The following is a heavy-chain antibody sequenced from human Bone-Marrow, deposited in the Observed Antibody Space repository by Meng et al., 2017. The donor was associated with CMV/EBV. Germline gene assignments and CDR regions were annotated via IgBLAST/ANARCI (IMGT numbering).Heavy chain of an antibody. V-gene: IGHV4-39*01. Sequence: TVSGGSIATKIYYWGWIRQAPGKCLEWIGSMYYGGTTYYNPSLKSRVTISEDTSKNRFSLELISMTAADTAVYYCARQGVTTALFDRWGQGTLVTVSS. CDR2: MYYGGTT. D-gene: IGHD1-26*01. J-gene: IGHJ4*02. CDR3: ARQGVTTALFDR. CDR1: GGSIATKIYY.